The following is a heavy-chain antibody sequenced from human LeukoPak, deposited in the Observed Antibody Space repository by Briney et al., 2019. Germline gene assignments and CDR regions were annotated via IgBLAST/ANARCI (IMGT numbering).Heavy chain of an antibody. CDR3: ARDVGYYDSSGYGDFQH. V-gene: IGHV3-48*02. J-gene: IGHJ1*01. CDR1: GFTLSSYS. Sequence: GGSLRLSCAASGFTLSSYSMNWVRQAPGKGLEWVSYISSSSSTIYYADSVKGRFTISRDNAKNSLYLQMNSLRDEDTAVYYCARDVGYYDSSGYGDFQHWGQGTLVTVSS. D-gene: IGHD3-22*01. CDR2: ISSSSSTI.